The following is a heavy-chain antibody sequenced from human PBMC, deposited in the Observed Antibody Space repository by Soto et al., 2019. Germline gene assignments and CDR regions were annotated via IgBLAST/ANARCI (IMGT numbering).Heavy chain of an antibody. CDR1: GFTFRSHA. V-gene: IGHV3-23*01. CDR2: ISGSGGST. J-gene: IGHJ6*02. D-gene: IGHD1-26*01. Sequence: GGSLRLSCAASGFTFRSHAMSWVRQAPGKGLEWVSAISGSGGSTYYADSVKGRFTISRDNSKNTLYLQMNSLRAEDTAVYYCARDFVVGGPTINYYYGMDVWGQGTTVTVSS. CDR3: ARDFVVGGPTINYYYGMDV.